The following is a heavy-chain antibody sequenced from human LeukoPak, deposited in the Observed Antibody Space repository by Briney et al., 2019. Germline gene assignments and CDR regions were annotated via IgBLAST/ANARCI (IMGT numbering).Heavy chain of an antibody. V-gene: IGHV4-39*07. CDR2: IYDSGST. CDR3: ARIHRYCSGGACYVLDN. J-gene: IGHJ4*02. D-gene: IGHD2-15*01. Sequence: SETLSLTCTVSGGSISSNNYFWGWIRQPPGKGLEWIGSIYDSGSTYYNPSLKSRVTISVDTSKNQFSLQLSSVTAADTAVYYCARIHRYCSGGACYVLDNWGQGTLVAVSS. CDR1: GGSISSNNYF.